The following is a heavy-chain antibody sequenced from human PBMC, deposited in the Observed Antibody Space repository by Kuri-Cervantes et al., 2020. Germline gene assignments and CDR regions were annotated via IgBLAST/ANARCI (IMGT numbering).Heavy chain of an antibody. CDR2: ISSSGSTI. J-gene: IGHJ6*03. CDR1: GFTFSDYY. D-gene: IGHD2-2*03. Sequence: GGSLRLSCAASGFTFSDYYMSWIRQAPGKGLEWVSYISSSGSTIYYADSVKGRFTISRDNAKNSLYLQMNSLRAEDTAVYYCARDEMDIVVVPAATTQYYYYYYMDVWGKGTTVTVSS. V-gene: IGHV3-11*04. CDR3: ARDEMDIVVVPAATTQYYYYYYMDV.